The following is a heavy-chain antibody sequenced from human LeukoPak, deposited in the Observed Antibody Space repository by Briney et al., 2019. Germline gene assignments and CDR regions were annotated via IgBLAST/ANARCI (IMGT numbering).Heavy chain of an antibody. CDR3: ATMLGYCSTTSCFINY. CDR1: GFTFSRHG. V-gene: IGHV3-23*01. D-gene: IGHD2-2*01. J-gene: IGHJ4*02. Sequence: GGSLRLSCAASGFTFSRHGMNWVRQAPGKGLEWVSGISPSGDITYYADSVKGRFTISRDNSKNTLYLQMNSLRAEDTAKYYCATMLGYCSTTSCFINYWGQGTLVTVSS. CDR2: ISPSGDIT.